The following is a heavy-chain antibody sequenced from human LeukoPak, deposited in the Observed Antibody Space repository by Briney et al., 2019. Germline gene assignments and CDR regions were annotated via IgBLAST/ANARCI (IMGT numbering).Heavy chain of an antibody. CDR1: GYTLTELS. CDR2: FDPEDDEI. Sequence: GASVKVSCKVSGYTLTELSMHWVRQAPGKGLEWMGGFDPEDDEIIYAQRFQGRVTMTEDASTDTAYMELRSLRSEDTAVCYCATETGNFYFYSWGQGTLVTVSS. CDR3: ATETGNFYFYS. D-gene: IGHD1-7*01. J-gene: IGHJ4*02. V-gene: IGHV1-24*01.